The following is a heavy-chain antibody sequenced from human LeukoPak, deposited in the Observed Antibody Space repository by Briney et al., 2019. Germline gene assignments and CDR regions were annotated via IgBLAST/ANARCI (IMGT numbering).Heavy chain of an antibody. CDR3: ARAASSSWITEYFQH. V-gene: IGHV1-46*01. CDR1: GYTFTSYY. J-gene: IGHJ1*01. D-gene: IGHD6-13*01. Sequence: GASVKVSCKASGYTFTSYYMHWVRQAPGQGLEWMGITNPSGGSTSYAQKFQGRVTMTRDTSTSTVYMELSSLRSEDTAVYYCARAASSSWITEYFQHWGQGTLVTVSS. CDR2: TNPSGGST.